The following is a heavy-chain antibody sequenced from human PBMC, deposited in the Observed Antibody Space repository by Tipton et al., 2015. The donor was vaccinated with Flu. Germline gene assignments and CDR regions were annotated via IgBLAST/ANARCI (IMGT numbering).Heavy chain of an antibody. CDR3: ARNPGFCTGGTCSDNWFDP. V-gene: IGHV4-59*12. J-gene: IGHJ5*02. Sequence: TLSLTCIVSGGSITSFYWSWIRQAPGGGLEWIGYIYYTGNTNYNPSLKSRVTMSVDTSKNQFSLNLTSVTAADTAVYYCARNPGFCTGGTCSDNWFDPWGQGTLVTVSS. CDR1: GGSITSFY. CDR2: IYYTGNT. D-gene: IGHD2-15*01.